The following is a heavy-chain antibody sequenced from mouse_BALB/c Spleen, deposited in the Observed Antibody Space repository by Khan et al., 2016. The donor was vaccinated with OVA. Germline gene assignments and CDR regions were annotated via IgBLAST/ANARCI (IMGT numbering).Heavy chain of an antibody. Sequence: EVELVESGGDLVKPGGSLKLSCAVSGFTFSSYVMSWVRQTPEKRLERVASISSGGTTAYPDNVKGRFTISRDNARNIMYLQMSSLRSEDTAMYYCAREAYRYDEYYFDYWGQGTTLTVSS. CDR1: GFTFSSYV. V-gene: IGHV5-6-5*01. J-gene: IGHJ2*01. D-gene: IGHD2-14*01. CDR3: AREAYRYDEYYFDY. CDR2: ISSGGTT.